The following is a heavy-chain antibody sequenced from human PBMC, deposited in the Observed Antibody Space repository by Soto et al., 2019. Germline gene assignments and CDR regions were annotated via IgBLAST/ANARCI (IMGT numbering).Heavy chain of an antibody. CDR1: GFTFSDFY. CDR3: ARVIYSGWYRADAFDL. V-gene: IGHV3-11*06. Sequence: QVQLVESGGGLVKPGGSLRLSCAASGFTFSDFYMTWIRQAPGKGLEWVSYITSTNSYTDYADSVKGRFTISRDNAKNSRYRQMNSLRAEDTAVYYCARVIYSGWYRADAFDLWGQGTMVTGSS. J-gene: IGHJ3*01. D-gene: IGHD6-19*01. CDR2: ITSTNSYT.